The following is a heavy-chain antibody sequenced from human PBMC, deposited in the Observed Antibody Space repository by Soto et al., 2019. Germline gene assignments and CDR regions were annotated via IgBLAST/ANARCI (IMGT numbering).Heavy chain of an antibody. J-gene: IGHJ3*02. D-gene: IGHD3-10*01. CDR2: INPNSGGT. CDR1: GYTFTGYY. CDR3: ASGNANGSGSPDAFDI. Sequence: ASVKVSCKASGYTFTGYYMHWVRQAPGQGLEWMGWINPNSGGTNYAQKFQGWVTMTRDTSISTAYMELSRLRSDDTAVYYCASGNANGSGSPDAFDIWGKGTMVTVSS. V-gene: IGHV1-2*04.